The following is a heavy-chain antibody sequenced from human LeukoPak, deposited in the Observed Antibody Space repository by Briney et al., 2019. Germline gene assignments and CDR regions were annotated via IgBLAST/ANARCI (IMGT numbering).Heavy chain of an antibody. D-gene: IGHD1-26*01. CDR1: GYIFTGHF. CDR3: AREERESGGMDV. Sequence: ASVKVSCKASGYIFTGHFIRWVRQAPGQGLEWMGWITPETGGTNYAQKFEGRVTMTRNTSITTAYLELSRVRYDDTAVYYCAREERESGGMDVWGQGTTVTVSS. CDR2: ITPETGGT. V-gene: IGHV1-2*02. J-gene: IGHJ6*02.